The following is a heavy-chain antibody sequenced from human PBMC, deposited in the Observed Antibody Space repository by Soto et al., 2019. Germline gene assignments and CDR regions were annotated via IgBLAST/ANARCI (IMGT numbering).Heavy chain of an antibody. CDR1: GFTFSSYG. D-gene: IGHD6-19*01. CDR3: ASPSQYSSGWFDY. V-gene: IGHV3-33*03. Sequence: QVQLVESGGGVVQPGRSLRLSCAASGFTFSSYGMHWVRQAPGKGLEWVAVIWYDGSNKYYAVSVQGRFTISTGNSKNTLYLQMNSLRAEDTAVYYCASPSQYSSGWFDYWGQGMLVIVSS. CDR2: IWYDGSNK. J-gene: IGHJ4*02.